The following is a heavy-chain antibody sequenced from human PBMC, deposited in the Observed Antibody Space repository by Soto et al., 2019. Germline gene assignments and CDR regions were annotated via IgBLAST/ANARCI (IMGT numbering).Heavy chain of an antibody. D-gene: IGHD3-3*01. V-gene: IGHV3-30*18. Sequence: GGSLRLSCAASGFTFSSYGMHWVRQAPGKGLEWVAVISYDGSNKYYADSVKGRFTISRDNSKNTLYLQMNSLRAEDTAVYYCEKGKGIYDFWSGSAMDVWGQGTTVTVSS. CDR3: EKGKGIYDFWSGSAMDV. J-gene: IGHJ6*02. CDR1: GFTFSSYG. CDR2: ISYDGSNK.